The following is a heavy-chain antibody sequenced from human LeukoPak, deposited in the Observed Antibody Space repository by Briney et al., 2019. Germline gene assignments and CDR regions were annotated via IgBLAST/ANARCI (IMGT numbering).Heavy chain of an antibody. V-gene: IGHV4-30-4*01. D-gene: IGHD2-15*01. CDR2: IYYSGST. CDR1: GGSISSGDYY. Sequence: SETLSLTCTVSGGSISSGDYYCRWIRQPPGKGLEWIGYIYYSGSTYYNPSLKSRVTISVDTSKNQLSLKLSSVTAADTAVYYCAREAPEDCSGGSCYSYFDYWGQGTLVTVSS. J-gene: IGHJ4*02. CDR3: AREAPEDCSGGSCYSYFDY.